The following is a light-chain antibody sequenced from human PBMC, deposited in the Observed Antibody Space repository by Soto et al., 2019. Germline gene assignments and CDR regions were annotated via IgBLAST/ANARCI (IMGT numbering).Light chain of an antibody. Sequence: DIVLTQSPLSLPVTPGEPASISCRSSHSLLHSNGYNYLDRYLQKPGQSPQLLIYLGSNRASGVLVRFSGGGSGTDFTLKISRVGAEDVGVYYCMQALQAPYTFGQGTKVEIK. CDR1: HSLLHSNGYNY. CDR2: LGS. V-gene: IGKV2-28*01. J-gene: IGKJ2*01. CDR3: MQALQAPYT.